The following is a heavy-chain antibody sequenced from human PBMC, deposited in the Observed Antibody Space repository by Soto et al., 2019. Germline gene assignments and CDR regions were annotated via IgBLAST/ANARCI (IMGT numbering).Heavy chain of an antibody. CDR1: GGSISSANNY. J-gene: IGHJ5*02. V-gene: IGHV4-31*03. Sequence: QVQLQESGPGLVKPSQTLYLTCTVSGGSISSANNYWSWIRQHPGKGLEWIGFIHYSGSTYYNPSVKSRVTISADTSKNQFSRKVSSVTAAETAVYYCARETGCSGGTCYFNNWFDPWGQGTLVTVSS. CDR3: ARETGCSGGTCYFNNWFDP. CDR2: IHYSGST. D-gene: IGHD2-15*01.